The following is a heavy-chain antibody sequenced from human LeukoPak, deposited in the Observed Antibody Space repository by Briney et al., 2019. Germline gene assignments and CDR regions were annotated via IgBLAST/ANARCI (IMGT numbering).Heavy chain of an antibody. D-gene: IGHD3-10*01. CDR3: ARGAVGSGSYYLAY. V-gene: IGHV1-2*02. Sequence: ASVKVSCKASGYTFTGYYMHWVRQAPGQGLEWMGWINPNSGGTNYAQKFQDRVTMTRDTSISTAYMELTRLRPDDTAVYNCARGAVGSGSYYLAYWGQGTLVTVSS. CDR2: INPNSGGT. CDR1: GYTFTGYY. J-gene: IGHJ4*02.